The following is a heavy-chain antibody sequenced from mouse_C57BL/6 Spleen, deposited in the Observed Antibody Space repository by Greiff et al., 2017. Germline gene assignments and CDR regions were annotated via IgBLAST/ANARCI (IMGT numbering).Heavy chain of an antibody. Sequence: VQLQQPGADLVKPGASVTLSCKASGYTFTSYWMHWVKQRPGQGLEWIGMIHPNSGSTNYNEKFKSKATLTVDKSSSTAYMQLSSLTSEDSAVYYCARSGGYPPYYFDYWGQGTTLTVSS. V-gene: IGHV1-64*01. D-gene: IGHD2-2*01. CDR3: ARSGGYPPYYFDY. J-gene: IGHJ2*01. CDR2: IHPNSGST. CDR1: GYTFTSYW.